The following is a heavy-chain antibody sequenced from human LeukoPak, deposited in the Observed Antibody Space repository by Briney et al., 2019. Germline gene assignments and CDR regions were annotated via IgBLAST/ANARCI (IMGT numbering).Heavy chain of an antibody. D-gene: IGHD4-17*01. CDR2: IYHSGNT. J-gene: IGHJ1*01. CDR1: GGSVSSGPYY. CDR3: ARDGGSYSDIAEYFQH. Sequence: SETLSLTCTVSGGSVSSGPYYWSWIRQPPGKGLEWIGYIYHSGNTNYNPSLKSRVTISVDRSKNQFSLKLGSVTAADTAVYYCARDGGSYSDIAEYFQHWGQGTLVTVSS. V-gene: IGHV4-61*01.